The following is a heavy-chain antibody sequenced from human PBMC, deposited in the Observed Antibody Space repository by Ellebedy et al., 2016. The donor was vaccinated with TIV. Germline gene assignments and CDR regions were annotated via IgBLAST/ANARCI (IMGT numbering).Heavy chain of an antibody. D-gene: IGHD3-10*01. J-gene: IGHJ6*02. CDR1: GGSISSSGYY. CDR2: IYYSGRT. CDR3: ARLWFGDLFSPEGDV. V-gene: IGHV4-39*01. Sequence: SETLSLXXTVSGGSISSSGYYWGWIRQPPGKGLEWIGSIYYSGRTHYNPSLKSRVTISVDTSKNQFSLRLSSVTAADTALYYCARLWFGDLFSPEGDVWGQGTTVTVSS.